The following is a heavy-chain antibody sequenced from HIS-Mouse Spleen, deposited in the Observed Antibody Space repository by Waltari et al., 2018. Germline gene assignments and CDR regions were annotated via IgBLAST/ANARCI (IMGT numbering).Heavy chain of an antibody. CDR3: ARQNWTVTTFPDWYFDL. Sequence: QVQLVESGGGVVQPGRSLRLSCAASGFTFSSYAMHWVRQAPGKGLEWVAVISYDGSNKYYADSVKGRLTISRDNSKNTLYLQMNSLRAEDTAVYYCARQNWTVTTFPDWYFDLWGRGTLVTVSS. J-gene: IGHJ2*01. D-gene: IGHD4-17*01. CDR1: GFTFSSYA. CDR2: ISYDGSNK. V-gene: IGHV3-30-3*01.